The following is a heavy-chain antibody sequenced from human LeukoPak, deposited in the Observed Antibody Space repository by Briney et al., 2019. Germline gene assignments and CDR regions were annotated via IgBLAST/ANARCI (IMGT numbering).Heavy chain of an antibody. CDR1: GFTFSSYS. CDR3: ARATHSSSWSFDY. CDR2: ISSSSYI. J-gene: IGHJ4*02. V-gene: IGHV3-21*01. Sequence: GGSLRLSCAASGFTFSSYSMNWVRQAPGKGLEWVSSISSSSYIYYADSVKGRFTISRDNAKNSLYLQMNSLRAEDTAVYYCARATHSSSWSFDYWGQGTLVTVSS. D-gene: IGHD6-13*01.